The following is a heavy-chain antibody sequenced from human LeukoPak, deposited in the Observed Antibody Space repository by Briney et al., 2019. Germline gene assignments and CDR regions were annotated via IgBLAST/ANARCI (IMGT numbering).Heavy chain of an antibody. V-gene: IGHV1-24*01. CDR3: ATLPDSYGYLPNGY. J-gene: IGHJ4*02. Sequence: ASVKVSCKVSGYTLTELSMHWVRQAPGKGLEWVGGFDPEDGETIYAQKFQGRVTMTEDTSTDTAYMELSSLRSEDTAVYYCATLPDSYGYLPNGYWGQGTLVTVSS. D-gene: IGHD5-18*01. CDR1: GYTLTELS. CDR2: FDPEDGET.